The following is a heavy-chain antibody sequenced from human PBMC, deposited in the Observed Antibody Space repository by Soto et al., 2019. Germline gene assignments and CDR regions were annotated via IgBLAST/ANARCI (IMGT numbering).Heavy chain of an antibody. J-gene: IGHJ4*02. CDR1: GGTFSSYA. CDR2: IIPIFGTA. V-gene: IGHV1-69*13. CDR3: ASNHYYDSSGYFDY. D-gene: IGHD3-22*01. Sequence: SVKVSCKASGGTFSSYAISWVRQAPGQGLEWMGGIIPIFGTANYAQKFQGRVTITADESTSTAYMELSSLRSEDTAVYYCASNHYYDSSGYFDYWGQGTLVTVSS.